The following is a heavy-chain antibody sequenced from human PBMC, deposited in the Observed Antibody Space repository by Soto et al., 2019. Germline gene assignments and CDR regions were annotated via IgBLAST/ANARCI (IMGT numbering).Heavy chain of an antibody. D-gene: IGHD3-16*02. J-gene: IGHJ3*02. CDR3: ARDRFTRVGSFSYAFDM. CDR1: AFTFSSYG. CDR2: IWFDGSNK. Sequence: QLQLVASGGGVVQPGRSLRLSCAASAFTFSSYGMHWVRQAPGKGLEWVALIWFDGSNKYYGDSVKGRFTVSRDNSKNTLYLQMNSLRAEDTAVYYCARDRFTRVGSFSYAFDMWGQGTMVTVSS. V-gene: IGHV3-33*01.